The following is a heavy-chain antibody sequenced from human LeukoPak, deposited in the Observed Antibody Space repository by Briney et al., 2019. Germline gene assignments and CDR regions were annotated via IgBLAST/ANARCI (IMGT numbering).Heavy chain of an antibody. CDR2: INIDGSRT. CDR3: AREPGSSPDFDY. V-gene: IGHV3-74*01. CDR1: GFTFSSYS. J-gene: IGHJ4*02. Sequence: GGSLRLSCAASGFTFSSYSMNWVRQAPGKGLVWVSRINIDGSRTTYADSVKGRFTISRDNAKNTLYLQMNSLRAEDTAVYYCAREPGSSPDFDYWGQGTLVTVSS. D-gene: IGHD6-6*01.